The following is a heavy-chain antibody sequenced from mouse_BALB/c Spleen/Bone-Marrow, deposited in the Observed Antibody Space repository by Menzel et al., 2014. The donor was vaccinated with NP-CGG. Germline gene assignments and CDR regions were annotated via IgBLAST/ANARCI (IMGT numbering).Heavy chain of an antibody. CDR3: ARDKGGNGGKSGFAY. Sequence: VQLKESGGGLVQPGGSLRLSCATSGFTFTDYYMSWVRQPPGKALEWLGFIRNKANGYTTEYSASVKGRFTISRDNSQSILYLQMNTLRAEDSAAYYCARDKGGNGGKSGFAYWGQGTLVTVSA. J-gene: IGHJ3*01. CDR2: IRNKANGYTT. CDR1: GFTFTDYY. V-gene: IGHV7-3*02. D-gene: IGHD2-1*01.